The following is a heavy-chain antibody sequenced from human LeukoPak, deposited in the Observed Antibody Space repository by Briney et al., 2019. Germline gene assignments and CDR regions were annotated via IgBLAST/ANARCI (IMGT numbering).Heavy chain of an antibody. J-gene: IGHJ4*02. D-gene: IGHD2-8*01. V-gene: IGHV1-69*05. Sequence: SVKVSCKASEGTFGGFSIDWVRQAPGQGLEWMGGIIPIFGTANYAQKFQGRVTITTDESTSTAYMELSSLRSEDTAVYYCARGPIMDPNYFDYWGQGTLVTVSS. CDR3: ARGPIMDPNYFDY. CDR1: EGTFGGFS. CDR2: IIPIFGTA.